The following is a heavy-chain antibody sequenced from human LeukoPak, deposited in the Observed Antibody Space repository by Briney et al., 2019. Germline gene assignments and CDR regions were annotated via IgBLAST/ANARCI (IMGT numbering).Heavy chain of an antibody. CDR1: GGSISSYY. Sequence: SETLSLTCTVSGGSISSYYWSWIRQPPGKGLECMWYIYYSGSTNYNPSLKSRVTISVDTSKNQFSLKLSSVTAADTAVYYCARGRSGGSFYDYWGQGTLVTVSS. CDR3: ARGRSGGSFYDY. CDR2: IYYSGST. D-gene: IGHD2-15*01. J-gene: IGHJ4*02. V-gene: IGHV4-59*01.